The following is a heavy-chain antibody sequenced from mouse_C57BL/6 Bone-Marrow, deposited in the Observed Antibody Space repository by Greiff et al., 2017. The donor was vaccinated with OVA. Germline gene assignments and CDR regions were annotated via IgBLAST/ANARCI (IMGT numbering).Heavy chain of an antibody. Sequence: QVQLQQSGPELVKPGASVKISCKASGYAFSSSWMNWVKQRPGKGLEWIGRLYPGDGDTNYNGKFKGKATLTADKSSSTAYMQLSSLTSEDSAVYFCLIYGSSCYYAMDYWGQGTSVTVSS. CDR3: LIYGSSCYYAMDY. CDR2: LYPGDGDT. D-gene: IGHD1-1*01. V-gene: IGHV1-82*01. J-gene: IGHJ4*01. CDR1: GYAFSSSW.